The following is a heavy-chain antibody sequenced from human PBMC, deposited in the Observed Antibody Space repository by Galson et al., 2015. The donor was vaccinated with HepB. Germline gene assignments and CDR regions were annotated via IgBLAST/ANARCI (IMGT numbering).Heavy chain of an antibody. CDR1: GFTVSGNY. V-gene: IGHV3-66*01. D-gene: IGHD2-8*02. J-gene: IGHJ3*02. Sequence: SLRLSCAASGFTVSGNYMSWVRQAPGKGLQWVSVIYSGGATYYADSVKGRFTISRDNSKNTLFLQMNSLRADDTAVYYCARDTAVAGGGRAFDSWGQGTMVTVSS. CDR2: IYSGGAT. CDR3: ARDTAVAGGGRAFDS.